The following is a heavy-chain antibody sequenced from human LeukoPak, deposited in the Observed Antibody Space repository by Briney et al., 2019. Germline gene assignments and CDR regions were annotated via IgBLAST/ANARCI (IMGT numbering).Heavy chain of an antibody. Sequence: SETLSLTCAVYGGSFSGNYWTLIRQTPGRGLEWIGESSPTGDITGYNPSLKGRATISVDSSKNQFSLKLTSVTAAGTGVYYCARVPDFVARPCDSWGPGTLVTVSS. CDR3: ARVPDFVARPCDS. D-gene: IGHD3-16*02. CDR2: SSPTGDIT. CDR1: GGSFSGNY. V-gene: IGHV4-34*01. J-gene: IGHJ4*02.